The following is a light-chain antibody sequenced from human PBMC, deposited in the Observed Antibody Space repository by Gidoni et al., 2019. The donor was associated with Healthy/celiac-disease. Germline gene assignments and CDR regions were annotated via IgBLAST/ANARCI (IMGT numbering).Light chain of an antibody. CDR3: QQYYSYPLT. CDR1: QGISSY. Sequence: AIRMTQSPSSFSASTGDRVTITCRASQGISSYLAWYQQKPEKAPKLLIYAASTLQSGVPSRFSGSGSGTDFTLTISCLQSEDFATYYCQQYYSYPLTFGGXTKVEIK. J-gene: IGKJ4*01. V-gene: IGKV1-8*01. CDR2: AAS.